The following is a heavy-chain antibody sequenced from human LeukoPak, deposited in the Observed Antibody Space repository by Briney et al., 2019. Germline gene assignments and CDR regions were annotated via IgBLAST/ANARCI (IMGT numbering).Heavy chain of an antibody. D-gene: IGHD2-15*01. CDR2: ISGGDTTI. CDR3: TRGTGGSA. J-gene: IGHJ5*02. V-gene: IGHV3-48*03. Sequence: GGSLRLSCAASGFTISSYEMNWVRQAPGKGLEWVSYISGGDTTIYYADSVSGRFTISRDNAKNSLYLQMNSLRAEDTALYYCTRGTGGSAWGQGTLVTVSS. CDR1: GFTISSYE.